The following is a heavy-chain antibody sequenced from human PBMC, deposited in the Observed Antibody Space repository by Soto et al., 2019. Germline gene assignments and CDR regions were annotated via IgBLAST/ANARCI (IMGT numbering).Heavy chain of an antibody. CDR3: ATNTVTKVDDF. CDR2: IKQDGSEK. Sequence: EVQLVESGGGLVQPGGSLRLSCEASGFTFSNFWMSWVRQAPGKGLEWVANIKQDGSEKNYLDSVKCRFIISRDNAKNSLSLQMNGLRAEDTAVYYCATNTVTKVDDFWGQGTLVTVSS. J-gene: IGHJ4*02. CDR1: GFTFSNFW. V-gene: IGHV3-7*03. D-gene: IGHD4-17*01.